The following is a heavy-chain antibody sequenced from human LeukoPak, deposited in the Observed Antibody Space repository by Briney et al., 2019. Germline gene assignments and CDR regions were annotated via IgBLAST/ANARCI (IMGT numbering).Heavy chain of an antibody. D-gene: IGHD6-13*01. V-gene: IGHV1-2*02. CDR1: GYTFTGYY. Sequence: ASVKVSCKASGYTFTGYYMHWVRQAPGQGLEWMGWINPNSGGTNYAQEFQGRVTMTRDTSISTAYMELSRLRSDDTAVYYCARDRGIAAAVTFDPWGQGTLVTVSS. CDR2: INPNSGGT. J-gene: IGHJ5*02. CDR3: ARDRGIAAAVTFDP.